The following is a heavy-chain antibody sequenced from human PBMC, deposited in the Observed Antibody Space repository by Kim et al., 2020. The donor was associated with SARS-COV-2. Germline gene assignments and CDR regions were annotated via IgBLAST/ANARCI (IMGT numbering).Heavy chain of an antibody. J-gene: IGHJ5*02. Sequence: ASVKVSCKASGYTFTSYGISWVRQAPGQGLEWMGWISAYNGNTNYAQKLQGRVTMTTDTSTSTAYMELRSLRSDDTAVYYCAREGIYDYVWGSYRYNWFDPWGQGTLVTVSS. CDR1: GYTFTSYG. CDR3: AREGIYDYVWGSYRYNWFDP. D-gene: IGHD3-16*02. V-gene: IGHV1-18*01. CDR2: ISAYNGNT.